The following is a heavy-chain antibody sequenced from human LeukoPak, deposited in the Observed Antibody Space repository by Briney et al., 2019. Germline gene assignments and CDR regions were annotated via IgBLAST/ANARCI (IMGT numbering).Heavy chain of an antibody. V-gene: IGHV3-23*01. Sequence: PGGSLRLSCAASGFTFSSYGMHWVRQAPGKGLEWVSAISGSGGSTYYADSVKGRFTISRDNSKNTLYLQMNSLRAEDTAVYYCAKLYSYGNREPFDYWGQGTLVTVSS. CDR2: ISGSGGST. CDR3: AKLYSYGNREPFDY. CDR1: GFTFSSYG. D-gene: IGHD5-18*01. J-gene: IGHJ4*02.